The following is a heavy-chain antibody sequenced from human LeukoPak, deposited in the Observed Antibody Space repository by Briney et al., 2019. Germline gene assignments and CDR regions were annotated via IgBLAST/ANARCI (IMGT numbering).Heavy chain of an antibody. CDR2: ISSSGSTI. Sequence: GGSLRLSCAASGFTFSDYYMSWIRQAPGKGLEWVSYISSSGSTIYYADSVKGRFTISRDNAKNSLYLQMNSLGAEDTAVYYCARDKVFNWNYVAFDIWGQGTMVTVSS. J-gene: IGHJ3*02. D-gene: IGHD1-7*01. V-gene: IGHV3-11*04. CDR3: ARDKVFNWNYVAFDI. CDR1: GFTFSDYY.